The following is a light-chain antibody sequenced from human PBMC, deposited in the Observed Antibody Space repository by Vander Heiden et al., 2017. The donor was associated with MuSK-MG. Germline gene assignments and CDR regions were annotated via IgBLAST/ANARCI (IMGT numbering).Light chain of an antibody. CDR2: LDSDGRH. V-gene: IGLV4-69*02. Sequence: QLLLTQSPSASASLGASFKLTCTLSSGHNSYAMAWTQQQREKGPRYLMMLDSDGRHNKGDGIPDRFSGSSSGAERYLTISRLQAEDESDYYCQTWGTGGVVFGGGTKLTVL. J-gene: IGLJ2*01. CDR1: SGHNSYA. CDR3: QTWGTGGVV.